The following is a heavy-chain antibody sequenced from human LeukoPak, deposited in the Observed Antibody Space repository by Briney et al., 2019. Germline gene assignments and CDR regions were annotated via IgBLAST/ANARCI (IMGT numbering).Heavy chain of an antibody. CDR3: AREWVAYCGGDCYSTYFDY. CDR2: INPSGGST. D-gene: IGHD2-21*02. CDR1: GYTFTSYY. J-gene: IGHJ4*02. V-gene: IGHV1-46*01. Sequence: GASVKVSCKASGYTFTSYYMHWVRQAPGQGLEWMGIINPSGGSTSYAQKFQGRVTMTRDTSTSTVYMELSSLRSEDTAVYYCAREWVAYCGGDCYSTYFDYWGQGTLVTVSS.